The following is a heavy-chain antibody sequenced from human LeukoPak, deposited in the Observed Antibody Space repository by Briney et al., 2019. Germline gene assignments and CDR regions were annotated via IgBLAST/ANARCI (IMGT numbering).Heavy chain of an antibody. CDR2: INPNSGGT. CDR3: ARHLSSIAARPFDY. Sequence: EASVKVSCKASGYTFTGYYMHWVRQAPGQGLEWMGWINPNSGGTNYAQKFQGRVTMTRDTSISTAYMELSRLRSDDTAVYYCARHLSSIAARPFDYWGQGTLVTVSS. CDR1: GYTFTGYY. V-gene: IGHV1-2*02. J-gene: IGHJ4*02. D-gene: IGHD6-6*01.